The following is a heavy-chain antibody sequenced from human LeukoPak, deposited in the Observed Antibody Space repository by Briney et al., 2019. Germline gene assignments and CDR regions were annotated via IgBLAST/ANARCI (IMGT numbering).Heavy chain of an antibody. J-gene: IGHJ4*02. CDR2: IYPGDSDT. CDR1: GYSFTYHW. CDR3: ARQDGNSKYYFDY. V-gene: IGHV5-51*01. D-gene: IGHD1-1*01. Sequence: TGESLKISCKGSGYSFTYHWIGWVRQMPGKGLEWMGIIYPGDSDTRYRPSFQGQVTISVDKSISTAYLQWSSLKASDTAMYYCARQDGNSKYYFDYWGQGTLVTVSS.